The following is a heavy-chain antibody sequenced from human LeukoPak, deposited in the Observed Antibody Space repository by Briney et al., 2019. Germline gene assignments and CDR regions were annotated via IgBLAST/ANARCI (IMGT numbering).Heavy chain of an antibody. CDR1: GGSISSGGYY. V-gene: IGHV4-31*03. CDR2: IYYSGST. J-gene: IGHJ4*02. Sequence: SQTLSLTCTVSGGSISSGGYYWSWIRQHPGKGLEWIGYIYYSGSTYYNPSLKSRVPLLVDSFKNQFSLRLSSVTDGDQAGDFCAGTYGGISASDYWGQRTLVTVSS. D-gene: IGHD4-23*01. CDR3: AGTYGGISASDY.